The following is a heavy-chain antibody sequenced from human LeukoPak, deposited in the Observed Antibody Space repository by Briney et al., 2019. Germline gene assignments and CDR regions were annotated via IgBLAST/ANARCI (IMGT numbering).Heavy chain of an antibody. CDR3: ASRYYDILTGVDDAFDI. V-gene: IGHV3-7*01. D-gene: IGHD3-9*01. Sequence: GGSLRLSCAASGFTFSSYSMNWVRQAPGKGLEWVANIKEDGSEKYYVDSVKGRFSISRDNAKNSLYLQMNSLRAEDTAVYYCASRYYDILTGVDDAFDIWGQGTLVTVSS. J-gene: IGHJ3*02. CDR1: GFTFSSYS. CDR2: IKEDGSEK.